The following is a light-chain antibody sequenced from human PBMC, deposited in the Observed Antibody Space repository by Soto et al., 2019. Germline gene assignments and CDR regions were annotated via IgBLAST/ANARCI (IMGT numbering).Light chain of an antibody. Sequence: EIVMTQSPVTLSVSPGERATLSCRSSQSVRSTYLAWYQQKPGQAPRLLIYGASSRATGIPDRFSGSGSGTDFTLTISRLEPEDFAVYYCQQRNIWPPVTFGQGTRLEIK. CDR1: QSVRSTY. CDR2: GAS. J-gene: IGKJ5*01. V-gene: IGKV3D-20*02. CDR3: QQRNIWPPVT.